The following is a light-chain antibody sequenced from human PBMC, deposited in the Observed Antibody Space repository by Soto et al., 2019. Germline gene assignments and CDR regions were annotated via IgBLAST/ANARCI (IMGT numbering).Light chain of an antibody. CDR3: QQYGSSPRT. CDR2: GAS. Sequence: EIELTHSPASLSLSPAEGAGLXARASQSVSSYLAWYQQKPGQAPRLLIYGASGRATGIPDRFSGSGSGTDFTLTISRLEPEDFAVYYCQQYGSSPRTFGQGTKVDIK. V-gene: IGKV3-20*01. J-gene: IGKJ1*01. CDR1: QSVSSY.